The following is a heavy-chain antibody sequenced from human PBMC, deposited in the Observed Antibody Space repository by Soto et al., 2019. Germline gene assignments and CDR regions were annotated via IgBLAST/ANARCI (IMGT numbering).Heavy chain of an antibody. Sequence: QVQLVQSGAEVKKPGSSVTVSCKASGGTFSSYTISWVRQAPGQGLEWMGGIIPIFGTANYAQKFQGRVTITADDSTSTPYMELSSLRSEETAVYYCARGNHRWLQLWYFDLWGRGTLVTVSS. CDR2: IIPIFGTA. CDR3: ARGNHRWLQLWYFDL. V-gene: IGHV1-69*12. J-gene: IGHJ2*01. CDR1: GGTFSSYT. D-gene: IGHD5-12*01.